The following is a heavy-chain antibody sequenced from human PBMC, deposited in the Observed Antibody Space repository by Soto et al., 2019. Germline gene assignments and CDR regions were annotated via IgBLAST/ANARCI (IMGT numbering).Heavy chain of an antibody. J-gene: IGHJ6*02. CDR3: AREVGHMDV. Sequence: PGGSLRLSCAASGFTFSSYGMHWVRQAPGKGLEWVAVIWYDGSNKYYADSVKGRFTISRDNSKNTLYLQMNSLRSDDTAVYYCAREVGHMDVWGQGTTVTVSS. CDR2: IWYDGSNK. V-gene: IGHV3-33*01. CDR1: GFTFSSYG.